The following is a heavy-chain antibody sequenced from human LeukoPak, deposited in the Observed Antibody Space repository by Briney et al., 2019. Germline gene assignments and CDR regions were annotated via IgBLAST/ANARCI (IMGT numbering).Heavy chain of an antibody. V-gene: IGHV3-73*01. CDR1: GFTFSGSA. J-gene: IGHJ2*01. CDR3: TRPPLDYYDSSGSYWYFDL. CDR2: IRSKANSYAT. D-gene: IGHD3-22*01. Sequence: GGSLRLSCAASGFTFSGSAMHWVRRASGKGLEWVGRIRSKANSYATAYAASVKGRFTISRDDSKNTAYLQMNSLKTEDTAVYYCTRPPLDYYDSSGSYWYFDLWGRGTLVTVSS.